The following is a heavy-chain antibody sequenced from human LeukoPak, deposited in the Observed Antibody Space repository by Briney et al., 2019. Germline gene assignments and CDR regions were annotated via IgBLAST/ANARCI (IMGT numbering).Heavy chain of an antibody. J-gene: IGHJ3*02. Sequence: GGSLRLSCVGSGFSFSDYMSWIRQAPGKGLEWVSYISNDGVDKYYVDSVRGRFTVSRGNAKKSMYLQMSGLRADDTAVYYCARRDWISGAVRAVDIWGQGTMVTVSS. CDR3: ARRDWISGAVRAVDI. V-gene: IGHV3-11*04. D-gene: IGHD3-3*01. CDR1: GFSFSDY. CDR2: ISNDGVDK.